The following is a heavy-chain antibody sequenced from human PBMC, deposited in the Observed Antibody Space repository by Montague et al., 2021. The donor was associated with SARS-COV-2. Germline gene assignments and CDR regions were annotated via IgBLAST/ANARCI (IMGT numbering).Heavy chain of an antibody. CDR3: ARFWSGYVDK. V-gene: IGHV4-59*01. CDR1: GGSIRSYY. D-gene: IGHD3-3*01. J-gene: IGHJ4*02. CDR2: IYYTGET. Sequence: SETLSLTCSFSGGSIRSYYWSWIRLPPGKPLEWPGYIYYTGETTHNPSLKSRVTISVDTSRSQFSLRLTSVTAAGTAVYFCARFWSGYVDKWSQGTLVTVSS.